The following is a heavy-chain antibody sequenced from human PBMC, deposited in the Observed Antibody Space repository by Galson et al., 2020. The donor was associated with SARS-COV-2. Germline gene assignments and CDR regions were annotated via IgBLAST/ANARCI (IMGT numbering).Heavy chain of an antibody. CDR3: TTDPPLYGFWSGYCIGY. Sequence: GESLKISCAASGFTFSNAWMSWVRQAPGKGLEWVGRIKSKTDGGTTDYAAPVKGRFTISRDDSKNTLYLQMNSLKTEDTAVYYCTTDPPLYGFWSGYCIGYWGQGTLVTVSS. CDR2: IKSKTDGGTT. D-gene: IGHD3-3*01. CDR1: GFTFSNAW. J-gene: IGHJ4*02. V-gene: IGHV3-15*01.